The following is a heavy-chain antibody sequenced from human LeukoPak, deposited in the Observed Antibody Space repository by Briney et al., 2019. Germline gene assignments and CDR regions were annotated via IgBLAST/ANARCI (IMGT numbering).Heavy chain of an antibody. CDR2: IIPIDGTA. CDR1: RDTFTRCA. D-gene: IGHD3-10*01. CDR3: ARDPGAPVRAFDI. V-gene: IGHV1-69*13. J-gene: IGHJ3*02. Sequence: SVKVSFKASRDTFTRCAFSWVRQAPGQGLEWMGGIIPIDGTANFAQKFQGRVTITADQSTSTAYMELSSLRSEDTAIYYCARDPGAPVRAFDIWGQGTLVTVSS.